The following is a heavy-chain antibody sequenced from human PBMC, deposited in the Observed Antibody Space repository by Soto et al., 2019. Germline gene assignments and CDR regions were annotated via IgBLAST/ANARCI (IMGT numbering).Heavy chain of an antibody. J-gene: IGHJ4*02. CDR3: ATVFDV. V-gene: IGHV3-74*01. CDR2: IDTDGGGT. CDR1: GFTFRSHR. D-gene: IGHD4-17*01. Sequence: EVQLVESGGGLVQPGGSLRVSCAASGFTFRSHRIHWVRQAPGKGLEWVSRIDTDGGGTSYADSVKGRFTISTDSAETTVYLEMYCLMGEGAAVYYCATVFDVWGQGTLVTVSS.